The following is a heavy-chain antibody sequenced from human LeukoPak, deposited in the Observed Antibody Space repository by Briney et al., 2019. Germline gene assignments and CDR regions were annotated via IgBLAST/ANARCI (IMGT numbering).Heavy chain of an antibody. Sequence: GGSLRLSCAASGFTFSSYAMSWVRQAPGKGLEWVSLISGDGGSTYYADSAKGRFTISRDNSKNSLYLQMNSLRTEDTALYYCAKDMGATTLIDWGQGTLVTVSS. CDR3: AKDMGATTLID. CDR2: ISGDGGST. J-gene: IGHJ4*02. D-gene: IGHD1-26*01. CDR1: GFTFSSYA. V-gene: IGHV3-43*02.